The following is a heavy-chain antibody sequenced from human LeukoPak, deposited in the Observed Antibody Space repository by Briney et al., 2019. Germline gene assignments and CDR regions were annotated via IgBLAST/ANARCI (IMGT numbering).Heavy chain of an antibody. CDR3: VGDRRDGKNLAYHFDF. Sequence: PGGSLRLSCAASGFTFSSYAMHWVRQAPGKGLEWVAVMSYDGTSEYYADSVRGRFTISRDHSQNMLYLQMNGLRDEDTALYYCVGDRRDGKNLAYHFDFWGQGTLVTVSS. CDR1: GFTFSSYA. CDR2: MSYDGTSE. V-gene: IGHV3-30-3*01. J-gene: IGHJ4*02. D-gene: IGHD5-24*01.